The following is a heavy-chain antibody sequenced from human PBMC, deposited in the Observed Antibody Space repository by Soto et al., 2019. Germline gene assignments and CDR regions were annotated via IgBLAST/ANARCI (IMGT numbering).Heavy chain of an antibody. Sequence: QLQLQESGPGLVKPSETLSLTCSVSGDSINSDNYYWGWIRRPPGKGLEWIGSIYYRGNTYYTQSLKSRVTISLDKSKGQFSLKLNSVTAADSAVYFCARLEGLATISYYFDYWGQGTLVTVSS. CDR2: IYYRGNT. CDR1: GDSINSDNYY. CDR3: ARLEGLATISYYFDY. D-gene: IGHD3-9*01. J-gene: IGHJ4*02. V-gene: IGHV4-39*01.